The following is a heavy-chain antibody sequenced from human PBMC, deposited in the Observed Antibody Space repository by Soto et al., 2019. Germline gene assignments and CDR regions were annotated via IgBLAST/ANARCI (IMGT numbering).Heavy chain of an antibody. CDR1: GFTFSTSA. J-gene: IGHJ6*02. CDR3: ATDGQITTFGVASAPYALDV. Sequence: GASVKVSCKTSGFTFSTSAVHWVRQARGHRLQWIGWIDVGNGNTNYAQKLQGRVTMTTDTSTSTAYMELRSLRSEDTAVYYCATDGQITTFGVASAPYALDVWGQGTTVTVSS. V-gene: IGHV1-58*01. D-gene: IGHD3-3*01. CDR2: IDVGNGNT.